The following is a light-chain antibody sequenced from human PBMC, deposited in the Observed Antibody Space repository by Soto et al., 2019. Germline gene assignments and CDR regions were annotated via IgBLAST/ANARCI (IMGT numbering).Light chain of an antibody. Sequence: IVLTQSPVTLSLSPWERATLSCRASQSVSSTYLAWYRHKPGQAPRLLIYGASIRAADIPDRFSGSGSGTDFTLTISGLEPEDFAVYYCHHYASSRHTFGQGTKVDIK. V-gene: IGKV3-20*01. CDR1: QSVSSTY. CDR2: GAS. CDR3: HHYASSRHT. J-gene: IGKJ2*01.